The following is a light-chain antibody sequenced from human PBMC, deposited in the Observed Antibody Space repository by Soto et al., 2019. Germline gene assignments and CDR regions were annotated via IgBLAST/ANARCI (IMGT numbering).Light chain of an antibody. Sequence: DIQMNQSPSSLSASVGDRVTITCRASEGISQYVNWYQQTPGKAPKLLIYTSSNLQSGVPSRLVGSGSGKVVTRTISSLQPEDVAAYFCQQTYCAPRTFGHVTKVEIK. CDR3: QQTYCAPRT. V-gene: IGKV1-39*01. J-gene: IGKJ1*01. CDR1: EGISQY. CDR2: TSS.